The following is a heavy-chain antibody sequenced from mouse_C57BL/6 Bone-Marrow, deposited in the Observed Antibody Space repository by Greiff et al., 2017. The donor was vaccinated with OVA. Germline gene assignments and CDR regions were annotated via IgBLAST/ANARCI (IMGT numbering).Heavy chain of an antibody. J-gene: IGHJ2*01. CDR3: TTSYYGSTLYYFDY. V-gene: IGHV14-4*01. Sequence: EVQLQQSGAELVRPGASVKLSCTASGFNIKDDYMHWVKQRPEQGLEWIGWIDPENGDTAYASKFQGKAPITADTSSNTAYLQLSSLTSEDTAVYYCTTSYYGSTLYYFDYWGQGTTLTVSS. CDR1: GFNIKDDY. D-gene: IGHD1-1*01. CDR2: IDPENGDT.